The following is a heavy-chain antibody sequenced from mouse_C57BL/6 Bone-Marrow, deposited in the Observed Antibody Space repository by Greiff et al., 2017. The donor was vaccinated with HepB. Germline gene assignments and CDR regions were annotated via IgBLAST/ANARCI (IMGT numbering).Heavy chain of an antibody. CDR1: GFTFSSYA. J-gene: IGHJ3*01. V-gene: IGHV5-9-1*02. Sequence: EVKVEESGEGLVKPGGSLKLSCAASGFTFSSYAMSWVRQTPEKRLEWVAYISSGGDYIYYADTVKGRFTISRDNARNTLYLQMSSLKSEDTAMYYCTRDDYPWFAYWGQGTLVTVSA. CDR3: TRDDYPWFAY. D-gene: IGHD2-4*01. CDR2: ISSGGDYI.